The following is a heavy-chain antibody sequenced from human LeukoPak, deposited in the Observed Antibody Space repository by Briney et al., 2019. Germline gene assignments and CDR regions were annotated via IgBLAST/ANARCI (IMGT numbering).Heavy chain of an antibody. CDR3: ARGLGGGSYFDY. J-gene: IGHJ4*02. CDR2: IKQDGSEK. CDR1: GFTFDDYG. Sequence: GGSLRLSCAASGFTFDDYGMSWVRQAPGKGLEWVANIKQDGSEKYYVDSVKGRFTISRDNAKNSLYLQMNSLRAEDTAVYYCARGLGGGSYFDYWGQGTLVTVSS. V-gene: IGHV3-7*01. D-gene: IGHD3-16*01.